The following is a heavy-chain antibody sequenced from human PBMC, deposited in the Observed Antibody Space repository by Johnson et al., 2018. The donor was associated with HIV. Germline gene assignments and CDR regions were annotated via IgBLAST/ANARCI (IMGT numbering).Heavy chain of an antibody. CDR1: GFTFSTYA. CDR2: ISYDGSNK. CDR3: AREGDSSGAGAFDI. Sequence: QVQLVESGGGLVQPGGSLRLSCAASGFTFSTYAMHWVRQAPGKGLEWVAVISYDGSNKYYADSVKGRFTISRDNSKNSLYLQMNSLRAEDTAVYYCAREGDSSGAGAFDIWGQGTTVTVSS. J-gene: IGHJ3*02. D-gene: IGHD3-22*01. V-gene: IGHV3-30*04.